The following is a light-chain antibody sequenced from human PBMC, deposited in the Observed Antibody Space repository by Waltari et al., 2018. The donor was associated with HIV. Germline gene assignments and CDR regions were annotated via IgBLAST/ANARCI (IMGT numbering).Light chain of an antibody. J-gene: IGLJ1*01. CDR1: SSHIGSNT. CDR2: SNN. Sequence: QSVLTQPPSASGTPGQRVTISCSGSSSHIGSNTVNWYQQLPGTAPKLRIYSNNQRPSGCPDRFAGSKSGTSASLAIGGLQSEDEADYYCAAWDDSLNAYVFGTGTKVTVL. CDR3: AAWDDSLNAYV. V-gene: IGLV1-44*01.